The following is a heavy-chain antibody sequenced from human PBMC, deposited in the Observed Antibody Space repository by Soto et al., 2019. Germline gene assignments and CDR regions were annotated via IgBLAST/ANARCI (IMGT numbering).Heavy chain of an antibody. CDR2: IYPGDSDT. CDR3: ARIRTCSSTSCYLYYYYGMDV. Sequence: LKISCKGSGYSFTSYWIGWVRQMPGKGLEWMGIIYPGDSDTRYSPSFQGQVTISADKSISTAYLQWSSLKASDTAMYYCARIRTCSSTSCYLYYYYGMDVWGQGTTVTVSS. D-gene: IGHD2-2*01. CDR1: GYSFTSYW. J-gene: IGHJ6*02. V-gene: IGHV5-51*01.